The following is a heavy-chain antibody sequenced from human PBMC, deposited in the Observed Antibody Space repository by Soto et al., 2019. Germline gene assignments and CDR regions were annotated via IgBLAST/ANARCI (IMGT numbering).Heavy chain of an antibody. Sequence: ASVKVSCKASGYTFTSYGISWVRQAPGQGLEWMGWISAYNGNTNYAQKLQGRVTMTTDTSTSTAYMELRSLRSDDTAVYYCARDPYYHDSSGYPARWALAYWRQGTLVTVSS. V-gene: IGHV1-18*01. CDR1: GYTFTSYG. CDR2: ISAYNGNT. J-gene: IGHJ4*02. D-gene: IGHD3-22*01. CDR3: ARDPYYHDSSGYPARWALAY.